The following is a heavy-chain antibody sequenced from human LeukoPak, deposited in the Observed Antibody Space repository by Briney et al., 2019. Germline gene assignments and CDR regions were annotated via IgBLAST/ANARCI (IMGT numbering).Heavy chain of an antibody. J-gene: IGHJ4*02. V-gene: IGHV3-21*01. D-gene: IGHD3-22*01. CDR3: ARWGLGDSSGYADY. CDR2: ISSSSSYI. CDR1: GFTFSSYS. Sequence: GGSLRLSCAASGFTFSSYSMNWVRQAPGKGMEWVSSISSSSSYIYYADSVKGRFTISRDNAKNSLYLQMNSLRAEDTAVYYCARWGLGDSSGYADYWGQGTLVTVSS.